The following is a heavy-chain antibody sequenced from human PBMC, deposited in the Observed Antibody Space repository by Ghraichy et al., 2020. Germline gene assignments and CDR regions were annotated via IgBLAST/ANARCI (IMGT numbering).Heavy chain of an antibody. V-gene: IGHV1-18*01. D-gene: IGHD3-16*02. J-gene: IGHJ4*02. CDR3: ARLYNDYIWGSYRYVDY. Sequence: ASVKVSCKAGGSHVCSHVTSWERVAPVLVLKRMGWISAYNGNTNYAQKLQGRVTMTTDTSTSTAYMELRSLRSDDTAVYYCARLYNDYIWGSYRYVDYWGLGILVTVSS. CDR2: ISAYNGNT. CDR1: GSHVCSHV.